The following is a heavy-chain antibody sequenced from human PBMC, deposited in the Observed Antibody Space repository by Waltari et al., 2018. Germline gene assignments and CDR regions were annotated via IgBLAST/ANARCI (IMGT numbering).Heavy chain of an antibody. V-gene: IGHV3-53*01. CDR2: IYSGGST. J-gene: IGHJ6*03. Sequence: EVQLVESGGGLIQPGGSLRLSCAASGFTVSSNYMRWVRQAPGKGLEWVSVIYSGGSTYYADSVKGRFTISRDNSKNTLYLQMNSLRAEDTAVYYCARGSGGRNYYYYYYMDVWGKGTTVTVSS. CDR1: GFTVSSNY. CDR3: ARGSGGRNYYYYYYMDV. D-gene: IGHD2-15*01.